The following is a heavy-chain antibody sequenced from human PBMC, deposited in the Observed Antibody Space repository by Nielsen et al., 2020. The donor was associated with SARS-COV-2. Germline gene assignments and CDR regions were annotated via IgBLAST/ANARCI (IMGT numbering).Heavy chain of an antibody. Sequence: GESLKISCAASGFMFDNYGMSWVRQAPGKGLEWVAVIWYDGSNKYYADSVKGRFTISRDNSKNTLYLQMNSLRAEDTAVYYCASDMITFGGVIPSDYWGQGTLVTVSS. J-gene: IGHJ4*02. D-gene: IGHD3-16*02. CDR3: ASDMITFGGVIPSDY. CDR2: IWYDGSNK. V-gene: IGHV3-33*08. CDR1: GFMFDNYG.